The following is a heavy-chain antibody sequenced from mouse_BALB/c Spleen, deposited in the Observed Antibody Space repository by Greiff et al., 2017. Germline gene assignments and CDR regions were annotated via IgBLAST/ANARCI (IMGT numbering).Heavy chain of an antibody. Sequence: VQLKESGPGLVAPSQSLSITCTVSGFSLTSYGVHWVRQPPGKGLEWLGVIWAGGSTNYNSALMSRLSISKDNSKSQVFLKMNSLQTDDTAMYYCARDVGTGFAYWGQGTLVTVSA. CDR1: GFSLTSYG. CDR3: ARDVGTGFAY. D-gene: IGHD4-1*01. CDR2: IWAGGST. J-gene: IGHJ3*01. V-gene: IGHV2-9*02.